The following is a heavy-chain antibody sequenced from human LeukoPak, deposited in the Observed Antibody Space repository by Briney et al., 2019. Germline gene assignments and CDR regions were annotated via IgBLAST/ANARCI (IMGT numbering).Heavy chain of an antibody. CDR2: ISAYNGNT. V-gene: IGHV1-18*01. Sequence: ASVKVSCKASGYTFTSYGISWVRQAPGQGLEWMGWISAYNGNTNYAQKLQGRVTMTTDTSTSTAYMELRSLGSDDTAVYYCARGLDYDSSGYSSPIDPWGQGTLVTVSS. D-gene: IGHD3-22*01. CDR3: ARGLDYDSSGYSSPIDP. J-gene: IGHJ5*02. CDR1: GYTFTSYG.